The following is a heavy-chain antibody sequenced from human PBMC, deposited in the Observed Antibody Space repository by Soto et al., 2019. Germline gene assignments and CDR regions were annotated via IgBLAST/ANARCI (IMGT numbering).Heavy chain of an antibody. Sequence: QVPLVESGGGVVQPGRSLRLSCAASGFTFSSYAIHWVRQAPGKGLEWVTVISYDGTNKYYADSVKGRFTISRENSKNTVNLQMNSLRAEDTAVYYCAKSGSRSHYYGMDVWGQGTTVTVSS. D-gene: IGHD2-2*01. CDR3: AKSGSRSHYYGMDV. V-gene: IGHV3-30*04. CDR2: ISYDGTNK. J-gene: IGHJ6*02. CDR1: GFTFSSYA.